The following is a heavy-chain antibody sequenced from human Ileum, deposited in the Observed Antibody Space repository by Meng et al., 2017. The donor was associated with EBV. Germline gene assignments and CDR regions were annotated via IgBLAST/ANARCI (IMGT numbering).Heavy chain of an antibody. CDR3: AKVSLTGTFYDH. Sequence: HVHVQESGPGLVKPSGTLSLPCAVSGGSVISNNWWSWVRQPPGKGLEWIGEIFHIGSTNNSPSLKSRVTISVDNSKNQFSLSLSSVTAADTAIYYCAKVSLTGTFYDHWGQGILVTVSS. CDR1: GGSVISNNW. CDR2: IFHIGST. D-gene: IGHD3-9*01. V-gene: IGHV4-4*02. J-gene: IGHJ4*02.